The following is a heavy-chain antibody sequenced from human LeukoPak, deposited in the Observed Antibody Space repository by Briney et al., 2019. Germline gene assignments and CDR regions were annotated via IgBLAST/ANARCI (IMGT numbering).Heavy chain of an antibody. CDR2: IYYSGST. CDR1: GGSISSSSYY. Sequence: SETLSLTCTVSGGSISSSSYYWGWIRQPPGEELEGIGSIYYSGSTYYNPSLNSGVTVSVDTFKNQCSLKLSSVTAADTAVYYCTKHVLVDAFDIWGQGTMVTVSS. CDR3: TKHVLVDAFDI. D-gene: IGHD2-21*01. J-gene: IGHJ3*02. V-gene: IGHV4-39*01.